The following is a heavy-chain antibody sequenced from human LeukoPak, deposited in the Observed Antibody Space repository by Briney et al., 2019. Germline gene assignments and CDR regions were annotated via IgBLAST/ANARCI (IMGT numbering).Heavy chain of an antibody. CDR3: ARGSDSSGYYGDWFDP. V-gene: IGHV4-34*01. J-gene: IGHJ5*02. D-gene: IGHD3-22*01. Sequence: SETLSLTCAVYGGSFSGYYWSWIRQPPGKGLEWIGEINHSGSTNYNPSLKSRVTISVDTSKNQFSLKLSSVTAADTAVYYCARGSDSSGYYGDWFDPWGQGTLVTVPS. CDR1: GGSFSGYY. CDR2: INHSGST.